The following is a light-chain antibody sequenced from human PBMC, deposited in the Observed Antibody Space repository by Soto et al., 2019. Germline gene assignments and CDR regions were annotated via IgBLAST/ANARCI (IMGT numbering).Light chain of an antibody. CDR2: GNI. CDR3: QSYDSTLSARYV. CDR1: SSNVGAGYD. V-gene: IGLV1-40*01. J-gene: IGLJ1*01. Sequence: QCLLAQPPSGSGAPGPRVSISCTWSSSNVGAGYDVHLYQERPGTAPKLLIFGNINRPSGVPERFSGSKSGTSASLATTGLQAEDEGDYYCQSYDSTLSARYVFGTGTKVTV.